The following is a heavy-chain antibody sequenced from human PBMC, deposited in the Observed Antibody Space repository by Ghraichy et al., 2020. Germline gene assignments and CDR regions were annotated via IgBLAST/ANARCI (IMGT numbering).Heavy chain of an antibody. Sequence: GGSLRLSCAASGFTFSSYGMHWVRQAPGKGLEWVAVISYDGSNKYYADSVRGRFTISRDTSKNTLYLQMNSLKVEDTAVYYCAKSLRTYYYYDMDVWGQGTTVTVSS. CDR2: ISYDGSNK. CDR3: AKSLRTYYYYDMDV. CDR1: GFTFSSYG. J-gene: IGHJ6*02. V-gene: IGHV3-30*18. D-gene: IGHD3-10*01.